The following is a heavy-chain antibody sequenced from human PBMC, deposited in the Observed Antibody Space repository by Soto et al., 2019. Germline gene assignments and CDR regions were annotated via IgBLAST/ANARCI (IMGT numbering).Heavy chain of an antibody. D-gene: IGHD3-22*01. CDR1: GFTFSTYS. Sequence: EVQLVESGGGLVKPGGSLRLSCAASGFTFSTYSMNWVRQAPGKGLEWVSSISSSSSYIYYADSVKGRFTISRDNAKNSLYLHMNSLRDEDTAVYYCARYDSSGYYWPYYYYGMDVWGQGTTVTVSS. J-gene: IGHJ6*02. CDR2: ISSSSSYI. V-gene: IGHV3-21*01. CDR3: ARYDSSGYYWPYYYYGMDV.